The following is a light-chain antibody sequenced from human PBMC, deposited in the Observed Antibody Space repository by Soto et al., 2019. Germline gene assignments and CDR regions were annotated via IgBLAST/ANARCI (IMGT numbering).Light chain of an antibody. CDR3: LQYHNLWA. Sequence: EIVMTQFPATLAVSPGERATLSCRASQSVSSNLAWYQQRPGQAPRLLIYGASTRATGIPARFSGSGSGTEFTLTISSLQPEDFTVYSCLQYHNLWAFGQGTKVDIK. CDR2: GAS. J-gene: IGKJ1*01. CDR1: QSVSSN. V-gene: IGKV3-15*01.